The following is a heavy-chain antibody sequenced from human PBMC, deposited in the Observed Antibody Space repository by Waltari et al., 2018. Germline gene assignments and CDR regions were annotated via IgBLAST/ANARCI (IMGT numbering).Heavy chain of an antibody. J-gene: IGHJ4*02. CDR2: TYYRYNWYN. CDR1: GDSFSRNSAA. V-gene: IGHV6-1*01. CDR3: ARHVTSRVFDY. Sequence: QVQLQQSGPGLVKPSQTLSLTCAISGDSFSRNSAARTCIRQSPSRGLECLGRTYYRYNWYNDYAVSVKSQTTINPDTSKNQFSLQLNSVTPDDTAVYYCARHVTSRVFDYWGQGTLVTVSS.